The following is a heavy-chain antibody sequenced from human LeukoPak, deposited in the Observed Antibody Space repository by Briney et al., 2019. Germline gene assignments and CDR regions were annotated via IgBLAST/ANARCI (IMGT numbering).Heavy chain of an antibody. Sequence: ASVKVSCKASGGTFSSYAISWVRQAPGQGLEWMGRIIPILGIANYAQKFQGRVTITADKSTSTAYMELSSLRSEDTAVYYCARAGRYNWNYRSEWFDHWGQGTLVTVSS. D-gene: IGHD1-7*01. CDR3: ARAGRYNWNYRSEWFDH. J-gene: IGHJ5*02. V-gene: IGHV1-69*04. CDR2: IIPILGIA. CDR1: GGTFSSYA.